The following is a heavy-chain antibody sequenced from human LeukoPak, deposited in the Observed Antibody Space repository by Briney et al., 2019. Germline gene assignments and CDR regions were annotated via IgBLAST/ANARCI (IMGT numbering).Heavy chain of an antibody. J-gene: IGHJ4*02. CDR1: GFTFSSSA. Sequence: QTGGSLRLSCAASGFTFSSSAMTWVRQAPGKGLEWVSSINSSGGDTYYADSVKGRFTISRDNSKNTLYLQMNSLRAEDTAVYYCGKEFSSSWFFWGQGTLSPSPQ. D-gene: IGHD6-13*01. CDR2: INSSGGDT. CDR3: GKEFSSSWFF. V-gene: IGHV3-23*01.